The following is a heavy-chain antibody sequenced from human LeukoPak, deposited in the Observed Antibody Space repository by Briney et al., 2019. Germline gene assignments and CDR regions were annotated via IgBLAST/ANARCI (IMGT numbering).Heavy chain of an antibody. D-gene: IGHD5-18*01. CDR2: INHSGST. V-gene: IGHV4-34*01. CDR3: ARGQRGYSYGDDY. J-gene: IGHJ4*02. Sequence: PSETLSLTCAVYGGSFNGYYWSWIRQPPGKGLEWIEEINHSGSTNYNPSLKSLVTISVDTSKNQFSLKLSSVTAADTAVYYCARGQRGYSYGDDYWGQGTLVTVSS. CDR1: GGSFNGYY.